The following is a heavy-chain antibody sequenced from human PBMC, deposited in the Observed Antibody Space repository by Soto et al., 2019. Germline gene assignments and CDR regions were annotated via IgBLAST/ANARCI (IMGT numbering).Heavy chain of an antibody. J-gene: IGHJ4*02. D-gene: IGHD6-6*01. CDR1: GFTFRTYY. CDR3: VRQYPSSSRHFDH. V-gene: IGHV3-21*01. Sequence: EVELVESGGGLVKPGGSLKLSCAASGFTFRTYYMIWVRQARGKGLEWVASISAGSSNIYYAPSVKGRFTISRDNAKNLLFLQTNSLRADDTAVYYCVRQYPSSSRHFDHWGQGTLVTVSS. CDR2: ISAGSSNI.